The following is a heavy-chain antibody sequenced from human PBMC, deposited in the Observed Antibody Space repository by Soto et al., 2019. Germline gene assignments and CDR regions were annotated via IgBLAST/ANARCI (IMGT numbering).Heavy chain of an antibody. CDR3: ARESGGTTATLDYYYFYMVV. CDR1: GYAFSQFY. D-gene: IGHD4-17*01. CDR2: INPNSGRT. Sequence: QVQLVQSGAEVKKPGASVKVSCKASGYAFSQFYIHWMRQAPGQGLEWMGWINPNSGRTKFAQNFQGWVTMTRDTSIKTVYMELSGPKSDATAVYYCARESGGTTATLDYYYFYMVVWGKGTTVTVSS. V-gene: IGHV1-2*04. J-gene: IGHJ6*03.